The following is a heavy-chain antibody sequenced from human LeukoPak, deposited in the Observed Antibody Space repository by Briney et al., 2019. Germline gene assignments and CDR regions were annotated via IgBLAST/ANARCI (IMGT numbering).Heavy chain of an antibody. CDR2: VNPSGGST. J-gene: IGHJ4*02. D-gene: IGHD4-17*01. CDR3: AREGVYGDLQEGYFDY. Sequence: GASVKVSCKASGYTFTSHYIHWVRQAPGQGLEWMGTVNPSGGSTRYAQKFQGRVTMTRDTSISTAYMELSRLRSDDTAVYYCAREGVYGDLQEGYFDYWGQGTLVTVSS. CDR1: GYTFTSHY. V-gene: IGHV1-46*01.